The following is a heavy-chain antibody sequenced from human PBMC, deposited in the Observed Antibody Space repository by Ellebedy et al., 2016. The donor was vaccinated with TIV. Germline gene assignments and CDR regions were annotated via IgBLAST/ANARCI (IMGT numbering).Heavy chain of an antibody. CDR3: AREYEQWPGQFDY. Sequence: AASVKVSCKASGYTFTSYYMHWARQAPGQGLEWMGIIKPSGGSTSYAQKFQGRVTMTRDTSTSTVYMELSSLRSEDTAVYYCAREYEQWPGQFDYWGQGTLVTVSS. J-gene: IGHJ4*02. CDR1: GYTFTSYY. V-gene: IGHV1-46*01. D-gene: IGHD6-19*01. CDR2: IKPSGGST.